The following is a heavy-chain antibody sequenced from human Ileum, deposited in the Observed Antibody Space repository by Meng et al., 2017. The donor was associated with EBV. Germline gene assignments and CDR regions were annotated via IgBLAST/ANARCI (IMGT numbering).Heavy chain of an antibody. Sequence: QVQLQQGVEGLLNPSETLPLTCAVNGGSLSGAYWNWIRQPPGKGLEWIGEIIHGGSPSYNPSLKSRVTISIDTSKNQLSLMLSSVTAADTAVYYCARRPTGTDYWGQGTLVTVSS. D-gene: IGHD2-8*02. J-gene: IGHJ4*02. CDR1: GGSLSGAY. CDR3: ARRPTGTDY. V-gene: IGHV4-34*12. CDR2: IIHGGSP.